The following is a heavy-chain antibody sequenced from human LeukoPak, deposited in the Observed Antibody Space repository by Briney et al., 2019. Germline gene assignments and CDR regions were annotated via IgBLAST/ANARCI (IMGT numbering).Heavy chain of an antibody. CDR2: IRYDGNNK. D-gene: IGHD1-26*01. Sequence: GGSLRLSCAASGFTFSSYGMHWVRQAPGKGLEWVAFIRYDGNNKYYADSVKGRFTISRDISKNTLYLQMSSLRAEDTAVYYCARDLDSGSYPLGYWGQGTLVTVSS. J-gene: IGHJ4*02. V-gene: IGHV3-30*02. CDR1: GFTFSSYG. CDR3: ARDLDSGSYPLGY.